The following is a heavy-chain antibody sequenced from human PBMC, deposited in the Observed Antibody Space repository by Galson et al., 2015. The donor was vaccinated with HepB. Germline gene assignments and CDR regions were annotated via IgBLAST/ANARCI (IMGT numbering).Heavy chain of an antibody. CDR1: GFTFSSYG. V-gene: IGHV3-30*18. CDR3: AKTRSNYFDY. CDR2: ISYDGSNK. D-gene: IGHD1-14*01. Sequence: SLRLSCAASGFTFSSYGMHWVRQAPGKGLEWVAVISYDGSNKYYADSVKGRFTISRDNSKNTLYLQMNSLRAEDTAVYYCAKTRSNYFDYWGQGTLVTVSS. J-gene: IGHJ4*02.